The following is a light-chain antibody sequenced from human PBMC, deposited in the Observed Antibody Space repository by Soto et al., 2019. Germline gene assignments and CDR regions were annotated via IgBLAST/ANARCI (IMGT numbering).Light chain of an antibody. CDR2: DAS. V-gene: IGKV1-5*01. J-gene: IGKJ1*01. CDR3: QQNNGYWT. CDR1: QSISSW. Sequence: DIQMTQSPSALSASVGDIVITTCRASQSISSWLGWYQQKPGTAPKLLIYDASRLQSGVPSRFSGSGSGTEFTLIISSLQPDDFATYYCQQNNGYWTFGQGTKVDIK.